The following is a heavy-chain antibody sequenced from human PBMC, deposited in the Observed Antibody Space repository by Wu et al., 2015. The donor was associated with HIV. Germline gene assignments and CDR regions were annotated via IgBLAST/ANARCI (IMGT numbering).Heavy chain of an antibody. CDR2: IVPLFDAP. J-gene: IGHJ6*03. CDR1: GGTFSSYG. V-gene: IGHV1-69*13. D-gene: IGHD3-9*01. Sequence: QVQLVQSGAEVKKPGSSVRVSCKASGGTFSSYGFSWVRQAPGQGLEWMGRIVPLFDAPNYSQKFHDRLTITADRSTTTAYMELSNLKSEDTAVYFCARGPLDSDIVTGYYSYDYYMDVWGKGTTVTVSS. CDR3: ARGPLDSDIVTGYYSYDYYMDV.